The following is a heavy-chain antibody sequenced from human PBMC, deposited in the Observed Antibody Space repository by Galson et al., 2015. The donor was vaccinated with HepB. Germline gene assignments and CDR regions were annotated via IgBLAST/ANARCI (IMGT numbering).Heavy chain of an antibody. V-gene: IGHV3-11*01. J-gene: IGHJ4*02. Sequence: SLRLSCAASGFTFSDYYMTWIRQAPGKGLEWVSYISSSGTNIYYADSVKGRFTISRDNAKNSLYLQMNSLRADDTAVYYCARPTFFWSGSKGRGKDYWGQGTLVTVSS. CDR3: ARPTFFWSGSKGRGKDY. CDR1: GFTFSDYY. CDR2: ISSSGTNI. D-gene: IGHD3-3*01.